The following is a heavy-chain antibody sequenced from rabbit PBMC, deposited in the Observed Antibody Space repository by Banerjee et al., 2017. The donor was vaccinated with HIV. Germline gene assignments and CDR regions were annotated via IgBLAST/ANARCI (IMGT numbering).Heavy chain of an antibody. V-gene: IGHV1S40*01. J-gene: IGHJ4*01. CDR2: IYAGSNGST. D-gene: IGHD4-1*01. CDR1: GFSFSSYYW. CDR3: ARDLAGVIGWNFNL. Sequence: QSLEESGGDLVKPGASLTLTCTASGFSFSSYYWICWVRQAPGKGLEWIACIYAGSNGSTYYASWAKGRFTISKTSSTTVTLQMTSLTAADTATYFCARDLAGVIGWNFNLWGQGTLVTVS.